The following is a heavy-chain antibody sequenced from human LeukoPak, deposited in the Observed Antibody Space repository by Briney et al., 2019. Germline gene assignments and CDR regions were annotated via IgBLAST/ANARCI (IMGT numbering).Heavy chain of an antibody. CDR2: ISSNGGST. J-gene: IGHJ6*02. V-gene: IGHV3-64*01. D-gene: IGHD3-22*01. CDR3: ARDSDSSGYYHGIDV. CDR1: GFTFSSYA. Sequence: PGGSLRLSCAASGFTFSSYAMHWVRQAPGKGLEYVSAISSNGGSTYYANSVKGRFTISRDNSKNTLYLQMGSLRAEDMAVYYCARDSDSSGYYHGIDVWGQGPRVTVSS.